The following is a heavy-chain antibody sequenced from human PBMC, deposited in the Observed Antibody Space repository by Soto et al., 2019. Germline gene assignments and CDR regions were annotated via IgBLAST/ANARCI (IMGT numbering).Heavy chain of an antibody. D-gene: IGHD1-7*01. J-gene: IGHJ5*02. CDR3: ARDIENGGTGATLVYNWFAP. CDR2: IYYSGST. V-gene: IGHV4-39*07. Sequence: SETLSLNCTGCGGSISSRSYYWGWVRQAPGKGLEWIGSIYYSGSTNYNPSLKSRVTISVDTSKNQFSLKLSSVTAADTAVYYCARDIENGGTGATLVYNWFAPWGQGTLVT. CDR1: GGSISSRSYY.